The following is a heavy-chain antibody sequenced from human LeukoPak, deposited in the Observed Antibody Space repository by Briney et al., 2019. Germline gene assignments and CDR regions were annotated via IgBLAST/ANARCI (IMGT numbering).Heavy chain of an antibody. V-gene: IGHV4-59*01. CDR3: ASLDYYDSSAGGYWFDP. J-gene: IGHJ5*02. CDR2: IYYSGST. CDR1: GGSISSYY. D-gene: IGHD3-22*01. Sequence: SETLSLTCTVSGGSISSYYWSWIRQPPGKGLEWIGYIYYSGSTNYNPSFKSRVTISVDTSKNQFSLKLSSVTAADTAVYYCASLDYYDSSAGGYWFDPWGQGTLVTVSS.